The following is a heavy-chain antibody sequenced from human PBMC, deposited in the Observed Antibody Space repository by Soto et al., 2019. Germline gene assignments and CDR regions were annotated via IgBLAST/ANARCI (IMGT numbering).Heavy chain of an antibody. V-gene: IGHV3-23*01. CDR1: GFTFSSYA. CDR3: AKDLGIAAAYNWFDP. CDR2: ISGSGGST. Sequence: GGSLRLSCAASGFTFSSYAMSWVRQAPGKGLEWVSAISGSGGSTYYADSVKGRFTISRDNSKNTLYPQMNSLRAEDTAVYYCAKDLGIAAAYNWFDPWGQGTLVTVSS. J-gene: IGHJ5*02. D-gene: IGHD6-13*01.